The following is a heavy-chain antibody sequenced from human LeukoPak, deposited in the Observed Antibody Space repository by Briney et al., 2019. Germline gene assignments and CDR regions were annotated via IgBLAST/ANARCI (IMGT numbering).Heavy chain of an antibody. Sequence: GASVKVSCKASGGTFSSYAISWVRQAPGQGLEWMGWISAYNGNTNYAQKLQGRVTMTTDTSTSTAYMELRSLRSDDTAVYYCARALGYCGGDCWFDPWGQGTLVTVSS. CDR1: GGTFSSYA. D-gene: IGHD2-21*02. CDR3: ARALGYCGGDCWFDP. V-gene: IGHV1-18*01. J-gene: IGHJ5*02. CDR2: ISAYNGNT.